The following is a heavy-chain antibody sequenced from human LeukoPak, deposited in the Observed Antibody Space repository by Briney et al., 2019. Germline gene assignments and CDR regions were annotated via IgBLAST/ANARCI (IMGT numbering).Heavy chain of an antibody. CDR2: INTNTGNP. Sequence: ASVKVSCKASGYTFTSYAMNWVRQAPGQGLEWMGWINTNTGNPTYAQGFTGRFVFSLDTSVSTAYLQISSLKAEDTAVYYCARDDAGSIKWTLHGCFDYWGQGTLVTVSS. CDR3: ARDDAGSIKWTLHGCFDY. J-gene: IGHJ4*02. CDR1: GYTFTSYA. V-gene: IGHV7-4-1*02. D-gene: IGHD5-12*01.